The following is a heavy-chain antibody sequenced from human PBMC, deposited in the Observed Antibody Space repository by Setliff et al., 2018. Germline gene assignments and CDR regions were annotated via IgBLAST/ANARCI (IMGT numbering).Heavy chain of an antibody. CDR2: IYVTEST. CDR1: GDSISNYY. V-gene: IGHV4-4*07. J-gene: IGHJ6*03. Sequence: SETLSLTCTVSGDSISNYYWNWIRQPAGKGLEWIGRIYVTESTKYNPSLKSRVTLSVDMSKNQFSLKLSSVTAADTAVYYCARESYYYYMDVWGKGTTVTVSS. CDR3: ARESYYYYMDV.